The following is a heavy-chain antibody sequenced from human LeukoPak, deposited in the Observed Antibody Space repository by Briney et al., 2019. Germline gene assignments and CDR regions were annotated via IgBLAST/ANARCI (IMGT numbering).Heavy chain of an antibody. V-gene: IGHV3-7*01. J-gene: IGHJ4*02. D-gene: IGHD4-17*01. Sequence: RGSLRLSCAASGFTFSSSWMRWVRQAQGKGLEWVATLQPNGIETYYVDTVKGRFTISRDNVKNSLYLHMNSLRVEDTAVYYCARDNYGDYKYWGQGTLVTVSS. CDR1: GFTFSSSW. CDR2: LQPNGIET. CDR3: ARDNYGDYKY.